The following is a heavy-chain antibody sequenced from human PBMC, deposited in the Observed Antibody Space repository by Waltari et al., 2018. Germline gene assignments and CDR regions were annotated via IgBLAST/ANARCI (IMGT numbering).Heavy chain of an antibody. CDR1: GDSIPGHD. CDR2: INGRQMS. D-gene: IGHD3-10*01. J-gene: IGHJ4*02. V-gene: IGHV4-4*09. Sequence: QVQLRESGPGVLKPSETLSLICVVSGDSIPGHDYSWVRRSPGKGLEWIGCINGRQMSHYTYNPSLKSRLNISLDTPNHQFSLKMTSVTAADSAVYFCARTSASGGYWGPGTVVTVSS. CDR3: ARTSASGGY.